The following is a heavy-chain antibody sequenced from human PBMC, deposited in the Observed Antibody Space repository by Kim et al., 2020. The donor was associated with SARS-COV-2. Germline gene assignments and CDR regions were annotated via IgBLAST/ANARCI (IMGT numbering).Heavy chain of an antibody. CDR3: ARHGGYYYYGMDV. D-gene: IGHD3-16*01. V-gene: IGHV4-39*01. J-gene: IGHJ6*02. Sequence: YTPSLKSRVTISVDTSKHQFSLKLSSVTAADTAVYYCARHGGYYYYGMDVWGQGTTVTVSS.